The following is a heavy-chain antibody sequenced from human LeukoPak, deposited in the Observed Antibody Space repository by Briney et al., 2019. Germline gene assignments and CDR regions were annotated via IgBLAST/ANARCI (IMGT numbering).Heavy chain of an antibody. CDR2: IYYSGST. J-gene: IGHJ5*02. D-gene: IGHD3-16*01. V-gene: IGHV4-61*01. CDR3: ARVFGRIDP. CDR1: GGSINSGSYY. Sequence: PSETLSLTCTVSGGSINSGSYYWSWIRQPPGKGLEWIGYIYYSGSTNYNPSLKSRVTISVDTSKNQFSLKLSSVTAADTAVYYCARVFGRIDPWGQGTLVTVSS.